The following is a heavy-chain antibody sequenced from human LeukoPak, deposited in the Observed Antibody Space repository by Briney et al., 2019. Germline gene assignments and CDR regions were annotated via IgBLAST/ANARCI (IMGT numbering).Heavy chain of an antibody. V-gene: IGHV3-33*01. J-gene: IGHJ1*01. CDR3: ARDSIAVAGTGEYFQH. D-gene: IGHD6-19*01. CDR1: GFTFRSYG. Sequence: GGSLRLSCAASGFTFRSYGMHWVRQAPGKGLEWVAVIWYDGSNKYYADSVKGRFTISRDNSKNTLYLQMNSLRAEDTAVYYCARDSIAVAGTGEYFQHWGQGTLVTVSS. CDR2: IWYDGSNK.